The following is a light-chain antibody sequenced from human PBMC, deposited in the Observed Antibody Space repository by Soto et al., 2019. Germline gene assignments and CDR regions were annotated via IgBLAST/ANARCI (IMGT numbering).Light chain of an antibody. V-gene: IGKV3-11*01. CDR1: RRVSTY. CDR2: DAS. Sequence: EIVLTQSQPTLSLPQGEKAPLSCRAGRRVSTYLPGTKKKPAQAPRPLINDASNRATGIPARSSGSGSGTDFTLTISSLEPEDFAVYYCQQRGNWPPITFGQGTRLEIK. J-gene: IGKJ5*01. CDR3: QQRGNWPPIT.